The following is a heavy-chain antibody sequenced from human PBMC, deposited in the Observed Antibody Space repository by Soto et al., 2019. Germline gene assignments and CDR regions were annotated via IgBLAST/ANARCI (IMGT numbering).Heavy chain of an antibody. Sequence: ETLSLTCTVSGGSISSSSYYWGWIRQPPGKGLEWIGSIYYSGSTYYNPSLKSRVTISVDTSKNQFSLKLSSVTAADTAVYYCARLSSVFRYYGMDVWGQGTTVTVSS. J-gene: IGHJ6*02. CDR1: GGSISSSSYY. V-gene: IGHV4-39*01. CDR3: ARLSSVFRYYGMDV. D-gene: IGHD6-19*01. CDR2: IYYSGST.